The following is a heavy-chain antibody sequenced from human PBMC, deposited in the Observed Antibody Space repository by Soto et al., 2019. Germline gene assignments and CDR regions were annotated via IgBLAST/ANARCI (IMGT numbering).Heavy chain of an antibody. J-gene: IGHJ4*02. D-gene: IGHD2-15*01. Sequence: EVQRLESGGGLVQPGGSLRLSCEASGFTFSSYAMRWVRQPPVKGLEWVSAISGSGDSTYYADSVKGRFTISRDNSKNALYLQMNSRRAEDPAVYYCARRGSGSYYDYWGQGTLVTVSS. V-gene: IGHV3-23*01. CDR2: ISGSGDST. CDR1: GFTFSSYA. CDR3: ARRGSGSYYDY.